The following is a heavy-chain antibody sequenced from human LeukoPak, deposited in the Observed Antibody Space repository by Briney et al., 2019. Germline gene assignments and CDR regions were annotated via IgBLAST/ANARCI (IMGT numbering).Heavy chain of an antibody. CDR1: GFTFSSYS. CDR2: ISGSGGST. V-gene: IGHV3-23*01. J-gene: IGHJ4*02. CDR3: ARIRIGPAATGGYFDY. D-gene: IGHD2-2*01. Sequence: PGGSLRLSCTASGFTFSSYSMNWVRQAPGKGLEWVSAISGSGGSTYYADSVKGRFTISRDNSKNTLYLQMNSLRAEDTAVYYCARIRIGPAATGGYFDYWGQGTLVTVSS.